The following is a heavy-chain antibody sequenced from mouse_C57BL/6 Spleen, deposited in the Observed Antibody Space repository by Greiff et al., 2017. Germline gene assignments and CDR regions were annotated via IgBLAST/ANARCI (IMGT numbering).Heavy chain of an antibody. V-gene: IGHV1-52*01. J-gene: IGHJ2*01. Sequence: QVQLQQPGAELVRPGSSVKLSCKASGYSFTSYWMHWVKQRPIQGLEWSGNIDPSDSETHYNQKFKDKATLTVDKASSTAYMQLSSLTSEDSAIYYCARRRRPNWHYFDYWGQGTTLTVSS. CDR1: GYSFTSYW. CDR3: ARRRRPNWHYFDY. D-gene: IGHD4-1*01. CDR2: IDPSDSET.